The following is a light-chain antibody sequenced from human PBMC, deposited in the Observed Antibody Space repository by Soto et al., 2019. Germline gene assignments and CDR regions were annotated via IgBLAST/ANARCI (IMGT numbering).Light chain of an antibody. CDR1: NIGSKS. Sequence: SYELTQPPSVSVAPGKTARITCGGNNIGSKSVHWYQQKPGQAPVLVIYYDSDRSSGIPERFSGSNSGNTATLTISRVEAGDEADYYCQVWDSSSDPYVFGTGTKLTVL. V-gene: IGLV3-21*04. CDR2: YDS. J-gene: IGLJ1*01. CDR3: QVWDSSSDPYV.